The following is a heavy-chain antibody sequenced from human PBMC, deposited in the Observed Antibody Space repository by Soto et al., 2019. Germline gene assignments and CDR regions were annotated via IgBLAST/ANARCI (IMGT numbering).Heavy chain of an antibody. CDR1: GYTFTSYG. J-gene: IGHJ4*02. CDR2: INACNGNT. D-gene: IGHD2-2*02. Sequence: ASVKVSCKASGYTFTSYGISWVRQAPGQRLEWMGRINACNGNTKYSQKFQGRVTITRDTSASTAYMGLSSLRSEDTAVYYCARDYTWYWGQGTLVTVSS. CDR3: ARDYTWY. V-gene: IGHV1-3*01.